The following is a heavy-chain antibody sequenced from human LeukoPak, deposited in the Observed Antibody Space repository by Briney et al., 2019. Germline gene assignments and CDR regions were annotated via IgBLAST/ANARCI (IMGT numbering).Heavy chain of an antibody. Sequence: AGGSLRHSCAASGFTFSSSSMSWVRQAPGKGLEWVSTISGSGGSSYYADSVKGRFTISRDDSKNTLYLQMHSLRAEDTAVYYCAKITTNWGQGTLVTVSS. CDR3: AKITTN. J-gene: IGHJ4*02. CDR2: ISGSGGSS. CDR1: GFTFSSSS. V-gene: IGHV3-23*01. D-gene: IGHD1-1*01.